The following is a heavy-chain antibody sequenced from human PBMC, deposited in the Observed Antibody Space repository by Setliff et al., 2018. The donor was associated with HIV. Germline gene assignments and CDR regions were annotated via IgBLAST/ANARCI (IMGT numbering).Heavy chain of an antibody. Sequence: GGSLRLSCAASGFTFSSYAMHWVRQAPGKGLEWVAVISYDGSNKYYADSVKGRFTISRDNSKNTLYLQMNSLRAEDTAVYYCAKDHNYDSSGYYWGYFDYWGQGTLVTVSS. J-gene: IGHJ4*02. CDR2: ISYDGSNK. D-gene: IGHD3-22*01. CDR1: GFTFSSYA. CDR3: AKDHNYDSSGYYWGYFDY. V-gene: IGHV3-30*07.